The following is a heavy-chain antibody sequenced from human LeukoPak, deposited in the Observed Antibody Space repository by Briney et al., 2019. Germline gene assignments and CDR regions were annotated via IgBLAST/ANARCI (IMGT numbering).Heavy chain of an antibody. CDR1: GGSFSGYL. Sequence: SETLSLTCAVSGGSFSGYLWSWLRQPPGKGLEWVGEINYNGEITNYNPSLKSRVTISVDTSKNQFSLKLSSVTAADTAVYYCASNSGRRYFDYWGQGTLVTVSS. CDR3: ASNSGRRYFDY. V-gene: IGHV4-34*01. D-gene: IGHD1-26*01. J-gene: IGHJ4*02. CDR2: INYNGEIT.